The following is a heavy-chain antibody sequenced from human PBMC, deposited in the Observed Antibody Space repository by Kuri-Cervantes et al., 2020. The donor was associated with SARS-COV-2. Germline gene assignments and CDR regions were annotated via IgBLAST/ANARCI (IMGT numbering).Heavy chain of an antibody. CDR1: GYTFTSYA. CDR2: IIPIFGTA. J-gene: IGHJ4*02. CDR3: ARARNGNYLNEPDY. D-gene: IGHD4-17*01. Sequence: SVKVSCKASGYTFTSYAISWVRQAPGQGLEWMGGIIPIFGTANYAQKFQGRVTITADESTSTAYMELSSLRSEDTAVYYRARARNGNYLNEPDYWGQGTLVTVSS. V-gene: IGHV1-69*13.